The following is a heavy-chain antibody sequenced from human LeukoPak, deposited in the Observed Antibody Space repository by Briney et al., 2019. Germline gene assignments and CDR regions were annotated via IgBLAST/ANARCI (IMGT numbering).Heavy chain of an antibody. CDR1: GGSISSSSYY. D-gene: IGHD6-19*01. CDR2: IYYSGST. CDR3: AREVAVAGTTGDY. Sequence: SETLSLTCTVSGGSISSSSYYWGWIRQPPGKGLEWIGSIYYSGSTYYNPSLKSRVTISVDTSKNQSSLKLSSVTAADTAVYYCAREVAVAGTTGDYWGQGTLVTVSS. V-gene: IGHV4-39*07. J-gene: IGHJ4*02.